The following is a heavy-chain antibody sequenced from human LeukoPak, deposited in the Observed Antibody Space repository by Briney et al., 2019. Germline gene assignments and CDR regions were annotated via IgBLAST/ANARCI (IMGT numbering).Heavy chain of an antibody. CDR2: ITTTSDAV. D-gene: IGHD1-26*01. V-gene: IGHV3-48*02. CDR1: GFAFNAFG. J-gene: IGHJ4*02. CDR3: ARRVVGAMPFDY. Sequence: GGSLRLSCAASGFAFNAFGMNWVRQAPGKGLEWISYITTTSDAVYYADSVKGRFTISRDNAKNSLYLQMNSLGDEDTAVYYCARRVVGAMPFDYWGQGTLVTVSS.